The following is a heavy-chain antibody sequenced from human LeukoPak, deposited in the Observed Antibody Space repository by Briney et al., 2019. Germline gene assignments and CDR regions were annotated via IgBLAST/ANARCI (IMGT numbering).Heavy chain of an antibody. CDR3: ASSNWLRDANFDS. D-gene: IGHD6-13*01. Sequence: SETLSLTCTVSGGSISSGSYYWSWIRQPPGKGLEWIGYIYYSGSTNYNPSLKSRVTISVDTPKNQFSLKLTSVTASDSAVYYCASSNWLRDANFDSWGQGTLVTVSS. CDR2: IYYSGST. J-gene: IGHJ4*02. CDR1: GGSISSGSYY. V-gene: IGHV4-61*01.